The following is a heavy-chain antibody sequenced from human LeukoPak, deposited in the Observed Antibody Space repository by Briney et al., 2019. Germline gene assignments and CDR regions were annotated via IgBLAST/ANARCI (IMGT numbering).Heavy chain of an antibody. D-gene: IGHD5-12*01. J-gene: IGHJ6*02. CDR3: ATCKGGLGVSGFYYYQCMNV. CDR2: ISWDGGST. V-gene: IGHV3-43D*03. Sequence: GGSLRLSCAASGFTFDDYAMHWVRQAPGKGLEWVSLISWDGGSTYYADSVKGRFTISRDNSKNSLYLQMNSLRAEDTAMYYCATCKGGLGVSGFYYYQCMNVWGQGTTVTVSS. CDR1: GFTFDDYA.